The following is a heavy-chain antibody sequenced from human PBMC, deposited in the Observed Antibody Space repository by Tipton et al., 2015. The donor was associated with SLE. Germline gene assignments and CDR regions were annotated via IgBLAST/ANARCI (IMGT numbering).Heavy chain of an antibody. CDR3: AKGFRLGLF. D-gene: IGHD3-10*01. CDR1: GFVFNNEA. J-gene: IGHJ4*02. Sequence: GSLRLSCAASGFVFNNEAMTWVRQAPGKGLEWVSTISSAGETYYADSEKGRFSISRDNSRSTVYLQLHTLRADDTAVYYCAKGFRLGLFWGQGTLVTVSS. V-gene: IGHV3-23*01. CDR2: ISSAGET.